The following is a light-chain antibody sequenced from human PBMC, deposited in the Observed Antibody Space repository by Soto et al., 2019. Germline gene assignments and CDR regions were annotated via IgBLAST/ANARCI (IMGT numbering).Light chain of an antibody. Sequence: DIQMTQSPSSVSASVGDRVTITCRASQGIASWLAWYQQKPGKAPKLLIFAASSLQSGVPSRFSGSRSGPDFTLTISSLQPEDFATYYCQQSYSSPPTFGQGTKVDIK. V-gene: IGKV1-12*01. CDR2: AAS. J-gene: IGKJ1*01. CDR1: QGIASW. CDR3: QQSYSSPPT.